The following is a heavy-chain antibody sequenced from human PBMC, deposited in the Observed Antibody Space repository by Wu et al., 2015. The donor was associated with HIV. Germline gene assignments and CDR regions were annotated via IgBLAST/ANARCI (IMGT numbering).Heavy chain of an antibody. CDR2: ISAYDGST. J-gene: IGHJ4*01. D-gene: IGHD4-23*01. Sequence: QVHMMQSESEVAKPGASVKVSCKASGYRFSTYGISWVRQAPGQGLEWMGWISAYDGSTNFAQKFQARVTMTTDTSTSTAYLELRSLRSDDTALYYCARDGGGNYRKMDHWGQGTLGTVSS. CDR3: ARDGGGNYRKMDH. CDR1: GYRFSTYG. V-gene: IGHV1-18*01.